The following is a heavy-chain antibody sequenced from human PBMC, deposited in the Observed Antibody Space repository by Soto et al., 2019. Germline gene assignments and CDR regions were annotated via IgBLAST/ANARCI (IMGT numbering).Heavy chain of an antibody. CDR3: ARAGGAYYYGSGSYVGD. D-gene: IGHD3-10*01. Sequence: QVQLQESGPGLVKPSQTLSLTCTVSGGSISSGGYYWSWIRQHPGKGLEWIGYIYYSGSTYYNPSLKSRVTISVXXSXNPXSLKLSSVTAADTAVYYCARAGGAYYYGSGSYVGDWGQGTLVTVSS. CDR1: GGSISSGGYY. V-gene: IGHV4-31*03. CDR2: IYYSGST. J-gene: IGHJ4*02.